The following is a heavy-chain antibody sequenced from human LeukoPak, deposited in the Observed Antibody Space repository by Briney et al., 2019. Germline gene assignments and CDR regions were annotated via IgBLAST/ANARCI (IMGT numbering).Heavy chain of an antibody. J-gene: IGHJ4*02. CDR1: GYTFRDFG. Sequence: ASVKVSCKASGYTFRDFGISWVGQAPGQGLEWMGWITTYNGNTNYIQKLQGRVTMTTDTSTSTAYMELRSLRSDDTAVYYCARGPYYDSWSGAGYWGQGTLVTVSS. V-gene: IGHV1-18*01. CDR3: ARGPYYDSWSGAGY. D-gene: IGHD3-3*01. CDR2: ITTYNGNT.